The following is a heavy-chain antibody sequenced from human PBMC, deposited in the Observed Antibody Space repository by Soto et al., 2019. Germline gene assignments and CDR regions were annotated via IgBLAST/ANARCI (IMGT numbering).Heavy chain of an antibody. J-gene: IGHJ4*02. CDR3: ASGGIYSSGWFDY. CDR1: GLTVSDTY. Sequence: GGSLRLSCTASGLTVSDTYVSWVRQAPGNGLEWVSGVYSDGRTFYADSAEGRFTISRDNSKNTVYLQMNSLGAEDTAVYYCASGGIYSSGWFDYWGQGSLVTVSS. V-gene: IGHV3-53*01. D-gene: IGHD6-19*01. CDR2: VYSDGRT.